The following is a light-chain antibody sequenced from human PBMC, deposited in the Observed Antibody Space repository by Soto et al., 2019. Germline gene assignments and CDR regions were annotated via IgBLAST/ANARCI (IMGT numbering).Light chain of an antibody. CDR2: AAS. Sequence: IQMTQSPSSLSASVGDRITITCRASQGIRNDLGWYQQEPGKAPKLLIYAASSLESGVPSRFSGSGSGTDFTLTISSLQPEDFATYYCLQDYNYPWTFGQGTKVDIK. J-gene: IGKJ1*01. CDR1: QGIRND. V-gene: IGKV1-6*01. CDR3: LQDYNYPWT.